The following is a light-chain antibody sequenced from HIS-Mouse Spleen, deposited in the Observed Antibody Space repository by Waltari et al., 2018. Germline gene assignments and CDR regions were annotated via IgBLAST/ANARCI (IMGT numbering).Light chain of an antibody. CDR2: LGS. CDR3: MQALQTPFYKPWT. Sequence: DIVMTQSPLPLLVTPGEPASISCRSSQTPLHSNGYNYLDWYLQKPGQSPQLLIYLGSNRASGVPDRFSGSGSGTDFTLKISRVEAEDVGVYYCMQALQTPFYKPWTFGQGTKVEIK. CDR1: QTPLHSNGYNY. J-gene: IGKJ1*01. V-gene: IGKV2-28*01.